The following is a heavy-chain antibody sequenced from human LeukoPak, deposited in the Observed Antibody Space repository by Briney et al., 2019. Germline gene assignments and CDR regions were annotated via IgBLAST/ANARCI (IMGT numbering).Heavy chain of an antibody. Sequence: GGSLRLSCAASGFTFSSYAMSWVRQAPGKGLEGVSAISGSGGSTYYADSVKGRFTISRDNSKNTLYLQMNSLRAEDTAVYYCAGGEGYCSSTSCGDYWGQGTLVTVSS. CDR3: AGGEGYCSSTSCGDY. V-gene: IGHV3-23*01. J-gene: IGHJ4*02. CDR1: GFTFSSYA. D-gene: IGHD2-2*01. CDR2: ISGSGGST.